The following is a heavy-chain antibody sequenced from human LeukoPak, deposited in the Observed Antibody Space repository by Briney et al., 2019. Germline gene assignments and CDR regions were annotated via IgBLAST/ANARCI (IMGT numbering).Heavy chain of an antibody. D-gene: IGHD3-10*01. CDR2: IYYSGST. V-gene: IGHV4-39*07. J-gene: IGHJ6*02. CDR1: GGSISSSSYY. CDR3: ARVKGRGPYYYYGMDV. Sequence: SETLSLTCTVSGGSISSSSYYWGWIRQPPGKGLEWIGSIYYSGSTYYNPSLKSRVTISVDTSKNQFSLKLSSVTAADTAVYYCARVKGRGPYYYYGMDVWGQGTTVTVSS.